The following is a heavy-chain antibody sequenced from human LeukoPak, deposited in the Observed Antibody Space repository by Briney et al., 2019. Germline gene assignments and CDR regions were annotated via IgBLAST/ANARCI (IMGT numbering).Heavy chain of an antibody. CDR2: IYYSGST. V-gene: IGHV4-59*01. D-gene: IGHD5-18*01. Sequence: SETLSLTCTVSGGSISSYYWSWIRQPRGKGLEWIVYIYYSGSTNYNPSLKSRVTISVDTSKNQFSLKLSSVTAADTAVYYCARAHGGYSYGPKWFDPWGQGTLVTVSS. CDR1: GGSISSYY. CDR3: ARAHGGYSYGPKWFDP. J-gene: IGHJ5*02.